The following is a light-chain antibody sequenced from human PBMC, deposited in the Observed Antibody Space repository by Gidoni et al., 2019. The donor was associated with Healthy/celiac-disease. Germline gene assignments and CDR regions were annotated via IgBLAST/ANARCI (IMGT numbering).Light chain of an antibody. Sequence: EIVLTQSPATRSLSPGERATLSCRASQSVSSYLAWYQQKPGQAPRLLIYDASNRATGIPARFSGSGSGTDFTLTISSLEPEDFAVYYCQQRSNWPSPTFGGGTKVEIK. CDR2: DAS. CDR1: QSVSSY. CDR3: QQRSNWPSPT. V-gene: IGKV3-11*01. J-gene: IGKJ4*01.